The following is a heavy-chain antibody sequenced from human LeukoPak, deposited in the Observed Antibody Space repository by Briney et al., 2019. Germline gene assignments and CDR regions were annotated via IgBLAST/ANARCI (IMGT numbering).Heavy chain of an antibody. D-gene: IGHD2-15*01. Sequence: PGGSLRLSCAASGFTVSSNFMSWVRQAPGKGLEWVSLIYSGGSTYYADSVKGRFTVSRDISKNTLFLQLNSLRAEDTAVYYCARGGVVVADIDAFDIWGQGTLVTVSS. J-gene: IGHJ3*02. V-gene: IGHV3-66*01. CDR1: GFTVSSNF. CDR3: ARGGVVVADIDAFDI. CDR2: IYSGGST.